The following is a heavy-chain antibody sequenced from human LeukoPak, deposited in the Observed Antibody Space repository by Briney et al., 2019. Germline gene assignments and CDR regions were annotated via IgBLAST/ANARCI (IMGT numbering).Heavy chain of an antibody. CDR2: ISSSGTTI. CDR3: ARVRGSYCSDY. V-gene: IGHV3-11*04. J-gene: IGHJ4*02. Sequence: PGGSLRLSCAAPGFTFGDYYMSWIRQAPGRGLEWVSYISSSGTTIHYADSVKGRFTISRDNAKNSLYLQMNALRAEDTAVYYCARVRGSYCSDYWGQGTLVTVSS. D-gene: IGHD1-26*01. CDR1: GFTFGDYY.